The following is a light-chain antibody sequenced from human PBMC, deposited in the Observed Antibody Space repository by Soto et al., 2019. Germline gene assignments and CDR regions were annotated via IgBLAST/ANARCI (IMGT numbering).Light chain of an antibody. CDR3: RKYNSAPRT. V-gene: IGKV1-27*01. CDR1: QGIRNY. Sequence: DIQMTQSPSSLSASLGDRVTITCRASQGIRNYLAWYQQKPGEVPKLLIFGASTLQSGVPSRFSGSGSGTDFTLTISSLQPEDVATYYCRKYNSAPRTFGQGTKVDIK. J-gene: IGKJ1*01. CDR2: GAS.